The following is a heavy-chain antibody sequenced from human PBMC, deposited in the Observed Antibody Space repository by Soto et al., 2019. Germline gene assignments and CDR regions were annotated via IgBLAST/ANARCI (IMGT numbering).Heavy chain of an antibody. D-gene: IGHD3-10*01. CDR2: INPSGGST. J-gene: IGHJ6*02. V-gene: IGHV1-46*01. Sequence: GASVKVSCKASGYTFTSYYMHWVRQAPGQGLEWMGIINPSGGSTSYAQKFQGRVTMTRDTSTSTVYMELSSLRSEDTAVYYCARASSFILYGSGSYYKLDYYYGMDVWGQGTTVTVSS. CDR1: GYTFTSYY. CDR3: ARASSFILYGSGSYYKLDYYYGMDV.